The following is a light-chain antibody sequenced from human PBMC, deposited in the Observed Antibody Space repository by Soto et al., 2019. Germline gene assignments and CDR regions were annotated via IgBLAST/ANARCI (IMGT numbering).Light chain of an antibody. CDR3: QQYDNSPWT. V-gene: IGKV3-20*01. CDR1: QSVSSSF. CDR2: GAS. Sequence: EIVLTQSPGTLSLSPGERATLSCRASQSVSSSFLAWYQQKPGQAPRLLIYGASSRATGIPHRFSGSGSGTDFTLTISRLEPEDFAVYYCQQYDNSPWTFGQGTKVEIK. J-gene: IGKJ1*01.